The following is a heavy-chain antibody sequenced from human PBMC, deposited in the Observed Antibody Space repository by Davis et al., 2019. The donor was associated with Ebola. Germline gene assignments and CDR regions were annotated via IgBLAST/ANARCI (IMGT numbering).Heavy chain of an antibody. V-gene: IGHV3-72*01. CDR1: GFTLSDHY. CDR3: ARDLGGLPGGS. Sequence: GESLKISCAASGFTLSDHYMDWVRQAPGKGLEWVGRTRSKANSYTTEYAASVKGRFTISRDDSKSSLYLQMNSLKTEDTAVYYCARDLGGLPGGSWGQGTLVTVSS. J-gene: IGHJ5*02. D-gene: IGHD3-16*01. CDR2: TRSKANSYTT.